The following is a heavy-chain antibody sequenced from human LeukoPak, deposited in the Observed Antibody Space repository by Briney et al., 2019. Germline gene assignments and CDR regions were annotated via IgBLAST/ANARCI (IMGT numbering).Heavy chain of an antibody. CDR1: GFTFSNFA. D-gene: IGHD3-10*01. CDR3: AKAFFSGSGGNHKNFDS. CDR2: MSSVT. J-gene: IGHJ4*02. V-gene: IGHV3-23*01. Sequence: GGALRLSCAASGFTFSNFAMSWVRQAPGKGLEWVSAMSSVTYYADSVKGRFTISRDDSKSTLFLQMYSLRAEDPAVYYCAKAFFSGSGGNHKNFDSWGQGTLVTV.